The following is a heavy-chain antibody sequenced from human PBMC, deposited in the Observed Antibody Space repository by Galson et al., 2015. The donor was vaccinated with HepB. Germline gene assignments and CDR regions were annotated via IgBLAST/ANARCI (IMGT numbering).Heavy chain of an antibody. D-gene: IGHD3-16*01. CDR2: ISYNGRYT. Sequence: SLRLSCAGSGFTFNIYPMHWVRQPPGKGLGWVSVISYNGRYTNYADSGKGRFTIFRDNSKNTVYLQMNSLTPDDTAVYFCARARGQGAGDYENWYFDLWGRGTLVTVSS. CDR1: GFTFNIYP. V-gene: IGHV3-30*04. J-gene: IGHJ2*01. CDR3: ARARGQGAGDYENWYFDL.